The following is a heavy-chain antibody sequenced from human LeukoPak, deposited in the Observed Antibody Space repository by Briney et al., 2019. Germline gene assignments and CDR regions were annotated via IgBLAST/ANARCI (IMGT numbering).Heavy chain of an antibody. CDR3: ARVADSSGYSAFDI. CDR1: GFTFSDYY. V-gene: IGHV3-11*04. J-gene: IGHJ3*02. D-gene: IGHD3-22*01. CDR2: ISSSGSTI. Sequence: GGSLRLSCAASGFTFSDYYMSWIRQAPGKGLEWVSYISSSGSTIYYADSVKGRFTISRDNAKNTLYLQMNSLRAEDTAVYYCARVADSSGYSAFDIWGQGTMVTVSS.